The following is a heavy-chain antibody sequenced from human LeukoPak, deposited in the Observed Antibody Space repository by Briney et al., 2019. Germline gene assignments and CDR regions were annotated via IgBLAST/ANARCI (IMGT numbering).Heavy chain of an antibody. J-gene: IGHJ4*02. CDR1: GYSISNGYY. CDR3: ARGRSGYGGNSGIASFDY. V-gene: IGHV4-38-2*01. CDR2: IYNTGIA. D-gene: IGHD4-23*01. Sequence: PSETLSLTCAVSGYSISNGYYWGWVRQPPGKGLEWIGSIYNTGIAYYNPSLKSRVTISVDTSKNQFSLKLSSVTAADTAVYYCARGRSGYGGNSGIASFDYWGQGTLVTVSS.